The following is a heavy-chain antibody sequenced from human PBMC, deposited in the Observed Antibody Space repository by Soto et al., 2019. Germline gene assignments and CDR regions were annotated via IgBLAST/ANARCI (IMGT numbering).Heavy chain of an antibody. D-gene: IGHD2-21*01. CDR1: GGSISTSRSY. J-gene: IGHJ5*02. V-gene: IGHV4-39*01. CDR2: IFYSGST. Sequence: SETLSLTCNVSGGSISTSRSYWAWIRQPPGKGLKWLANIFYSGSTYYNPSLASRVTVSVDTSKNEFSLKLRSVTAADTAFYYCARQPTTGDTDLWFDPWGQGTLVTVSS. CDR3: ARQPTTGDTDLWFDP.